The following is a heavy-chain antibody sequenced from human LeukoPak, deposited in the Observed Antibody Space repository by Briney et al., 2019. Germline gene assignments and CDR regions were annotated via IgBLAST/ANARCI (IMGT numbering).Heavy chain of an antibody. V-gene: IGHV3-23*01. CDR3: AKVAYGDYRLYPIDY. D-gene: IGHD4-17*01. J-gene: IGHJ4*02. CDR1: GFTFSSYA. CDR2: ISGSGGST. Sequence: GGSPRLSCAASGFTFSSYATSWVRQAPGKGLEWVSAISGSGGSTYYADSVKGRFTISRDNSKNTLYLQMNSLRAEDTAVYYCAKVAYGDYRLYPIDYWGQGTLVTVSS.